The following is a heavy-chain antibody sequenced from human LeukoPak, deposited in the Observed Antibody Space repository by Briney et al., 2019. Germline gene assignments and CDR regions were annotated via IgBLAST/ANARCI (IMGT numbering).Heavy chain of an antibody. Sequence: GGSLRLSCAASGFTFSSYEMNWVRQAPGKGLEWVSYISSSGSTIYYADSVKGRFTISRDNAKNTLYLQMNSLRAEDTAVYYCARTAVPAAIRDDFDYWGQGTLVTVSS. J-gene: IGHJ4*02. V-gene: IGHV3-48*03. CDR1: GFTFSSYE. D-gene: IGHD2-2*02. CDR2: ISSSGSTI. CDR3: ARTAVPAAIRDDFDY.